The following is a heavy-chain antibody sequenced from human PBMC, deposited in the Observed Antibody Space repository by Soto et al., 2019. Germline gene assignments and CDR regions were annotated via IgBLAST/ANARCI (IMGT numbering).Heavy chain of an antibody. D-gene: IGHD6-6*01. J-gene: IGHJ4*02. CDR1: GGSISSSSYY. CDR3: ARQRSSSSRPYYFDY. Sequence: SETLSLTCTVSGGSISSSSYYWGWIRQPPGKGLEWIGSIYYSGSTYYNPSLKSRVTISVDTSKNQFSLKLSSVTAADTAVYYCARQRSSSSRPYYFDYWGQGTLVTVSS. V-gene: IGHV4-39*01. CDR2: IYYSGST.